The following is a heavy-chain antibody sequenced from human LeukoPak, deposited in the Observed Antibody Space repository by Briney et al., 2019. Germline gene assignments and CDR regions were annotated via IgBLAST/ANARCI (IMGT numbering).Heavy chain of an antibody. J-gene: IGHJ4*02. Sequence: PGGSLRLSCAASGFTFTSYEMNWVRQAPGKGLGWVSYITISGSTIYYADSVKGRFTISRDNAKNSLYLQMNSLRAADTAVYYCAQNFYDSSGLYFDYWGQGTLVTVSS. CDR2: ITISGSTI. CDR1: GFTFTSYE. CDR3: AQNFYDSSGLYFDY. D-gene: IGHD3-22*01. V-gene: IGHV3-48*03.